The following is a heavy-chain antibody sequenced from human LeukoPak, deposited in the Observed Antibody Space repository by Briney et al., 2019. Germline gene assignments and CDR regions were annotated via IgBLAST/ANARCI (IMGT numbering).Heavy chain of an antibody. D-gene: IGHD1-1*01. Sequence: TSAPLVLSCTAADTFITTYYWTWIQQPPGKGLEFIAYIYNDITNYNPSLKSRATISIDAFKNQVSLRLSSVTAADTAVYYCARAPRLLDSWGQGILVTVSS. V-gene: IGHV4-4*09. CDR1: DTFITTYY. CDR2: IYNDIT. CDR3: ARAPRLLDS. J-gene: IGHJ4*02.